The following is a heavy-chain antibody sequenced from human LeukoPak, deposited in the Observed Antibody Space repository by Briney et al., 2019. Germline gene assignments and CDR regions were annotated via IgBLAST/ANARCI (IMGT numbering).Heavy chain of an antibody. CDR3: ARASRGIYSSSSTTFDY. J-gene: IGHJ4*02. D-gene: IGHD6-6*01. Sequence: PSETLSLTCTVSGGSISSSSYYWGWIRQPPGKGLEWIGSIYYSGSTYYNPSLKSRVTISVDTSKNQFSLKLSSVTAADTAVYYCARASRGIYSSSSTTFDYWGQGTLVTVSS. CDR1: GGSISSSSYY. CDR2: IYYSGST. V-gene: IGHV4-39*07.